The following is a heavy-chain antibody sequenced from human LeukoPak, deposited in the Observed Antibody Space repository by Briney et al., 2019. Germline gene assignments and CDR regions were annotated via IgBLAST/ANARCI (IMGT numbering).Heavy chain of an antibody. V-gene: IGHV5-51*01. CDR3: ARQTTVTTTGMDV. CDR1: GYSFTDYW. CDR2: IFPGDSDT. Sequence: GESLKISCKGSGYSFTDYWIGWVRQMPGKGLEWMGIIFPGDSDTRYSPSFQGQVTISADKSISTAYLQWGNLKASDTAMYYCARQTTVTTTGMDVWGQGTTVTVSS. J-gene: IGHJ6*02. D-gene: IGHD4-17*01.